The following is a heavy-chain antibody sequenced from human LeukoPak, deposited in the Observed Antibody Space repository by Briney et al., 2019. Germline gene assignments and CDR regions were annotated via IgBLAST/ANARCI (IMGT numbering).Heavy chain of an antibody. D-gene: IGHD2-15*01. CDR1: GYTFTSYG. Sequence: GASVKVSCKASGYTFTSYGISWVRQAPGQGLEWMGWISAYNGNTNYAQKLQGRVTTTTDTSTSTAYMELRSLRSDGTAVYYCAREYCSGGSCYWFDPWGQGTLVTVSS. CDR2: ISAYNGNT. CDR3: AREYCSGGSCYWFDP. J-gene: IGHJ5*02. V-gene: IGHV1-18*01.